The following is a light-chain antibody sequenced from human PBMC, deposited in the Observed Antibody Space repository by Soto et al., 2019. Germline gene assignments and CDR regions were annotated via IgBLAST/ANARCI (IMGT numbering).Light chain of an antibody. CDR1: QILLHSDGNTY. CDR3: MQGTHWPIT. Sequence: DIVMTQTPLSSPVTLVQAASISFRSSQILLHSDGNTYLSWFQQRPGQSPRRLIYKVSNRDSGVPARFSGSGSGTDFALKISRVEAEDVGVYYCMQGTHWPITFGQGTRLEIK. V-gene: IGKV2-30*02. CDR2: KVS. J-gene: IGKJ5*01.